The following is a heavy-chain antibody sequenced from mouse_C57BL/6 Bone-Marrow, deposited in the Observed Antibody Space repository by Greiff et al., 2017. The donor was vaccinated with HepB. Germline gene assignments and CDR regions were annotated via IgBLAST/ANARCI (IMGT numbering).Heavy chain of an antibody. CDR1: GFSLSTFGMG. D-gene: IGHD1-1*01. CDR2: IWWDDDK. V-gene: IGHV8-8*01. J-gene: IGHJ3*01. CDR3: ARIAPYYGSSYSWFAY. Sequence: QVTLKVSGPGILQPSQTLSLTCSFSGFSLSTFGMGVGWIRQPSGKGLEWLAHIWWDDDKYYNPALKSRLTISKDTSKNQVFLKIANVDTADTATYYCARIAPYYGSSYSWFAYWGQGTLVTVSA.